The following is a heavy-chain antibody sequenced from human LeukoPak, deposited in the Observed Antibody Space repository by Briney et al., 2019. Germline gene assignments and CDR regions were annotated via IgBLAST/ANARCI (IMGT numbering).Heavy chain of an antibody. J-gene: IGHJ4*02. CDR1: GYTFTSYG. V-gene: IGHV1-18*01. Sequence: ASVKVSCKASGYTFTSYGITWVRQAPGQGLEWMGWISAYNGNTNYAQKLQGRVTMTTETSTSTAYMELRSLISDDTAVYYCARVPALSTGTPNYWGQGTLVTVSS. CDR2: ISAYNGNT. D-gene: IGHD1-14*01. CDR3: ARVPALSTGTPNY.